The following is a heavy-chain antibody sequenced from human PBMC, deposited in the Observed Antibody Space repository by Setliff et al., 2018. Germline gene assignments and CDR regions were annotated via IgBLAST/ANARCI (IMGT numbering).Heavy chain of an antibody. Sequence: SETLSLTCTVSGGSISSGRYYWSWIRQPAGKGLEWIGHIYTSGSTNYNPSLKSRVTISVDTSKNRCSLKLSSVTAADTAVYYCARPHAYGDYSLYVWGKGTTVTVSS. D-gene: IGHD4-17*01. J-gene: IGHJ6*04. CDR2: IYTSGST. CDR1: GGSISSGRYY. V-gene: IGHV4-61*09. CDR3: ARPHAYGDYSLYV.